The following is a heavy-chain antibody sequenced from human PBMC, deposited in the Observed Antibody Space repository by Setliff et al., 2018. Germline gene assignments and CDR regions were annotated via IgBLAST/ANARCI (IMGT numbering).Heavy chain of an antibody. J-gene: IGHJ3*02. Sequence: ASVKVSCKASGYTFTSHYMHWVRQAPGLGLEWMGTINPSSGRTSYAQKFQGRVTMTRDTSTSTVYMDMSSLRSEDTAAYYCARDVFPYHYEGAFDIWGQGNPGHRLL. D-gene: IGHD3-22*01. CDR2: INPSSGRT. V-gene: IGHV1-46*01. CDR3: ARDVFPYHYEGAFDI. CDR1: GYTFTSHY.